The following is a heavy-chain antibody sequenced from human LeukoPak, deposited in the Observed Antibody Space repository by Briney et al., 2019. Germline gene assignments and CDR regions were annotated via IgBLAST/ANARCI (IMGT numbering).Heavy chain of an antibody. CDR3: ARGVVTAIFDY. CDR1: GFTVSSNY. D-gene: IGHD2-21*02. J-gene: IGHJ4*02. CDR2: IYSGGST. Sequence: GGSLRLSCAASGFTVSSNYMSWVRQAPGKGLEWVSVIYSGGSTYYADSVKGRFTISRDNSKNTLYLQMNSLRAEDTAVHYCARGVVTAIFDYWGQGTLVTVSS. V-gene: IGHV3-66*01.